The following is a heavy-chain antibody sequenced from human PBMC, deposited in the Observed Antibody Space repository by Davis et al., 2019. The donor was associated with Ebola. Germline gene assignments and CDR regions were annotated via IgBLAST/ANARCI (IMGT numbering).Heavy chain of an antibody. D-gene: IGHD3-10*01. J-gene: IGHJ4*02. CDR1: GYTFPPHY. V-gene: IGHV1-46*01. CDR2: ITPSGGRT. CDR3: ARDSRITLVRGAPGY. Sequence: ASVNVPRKASGYTFPPHYMHWVRQAPAQALEWMGIITPSGGRTNYAQKFQGRVPMTSDTSTSTVYMELSSLRSEDTAVYYCARDSRITLVRGAPGYWGQGTLVTVSS.